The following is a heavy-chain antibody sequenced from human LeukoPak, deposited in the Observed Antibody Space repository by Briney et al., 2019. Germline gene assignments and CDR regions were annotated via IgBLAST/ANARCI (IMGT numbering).Heavy chain of an antibody. CDR3: VSRHNYYFDY. Sequence: GGSLRLSCAAPGFTFNTYAMSWVRQAPGKGLEWVSAISGSGGSTFYADSVKGRFTISRDYSKNTLYLQMNSLRAEDTAVYYCVSRHNYYFDYWGQGTLVTVSS. D-gene: IGHD5-24*01. J-gene: IGHJ4*02. V-gene: IGHV3-23*01. CDR1: GFTFNTYA. CDR2: ISGSGGST.